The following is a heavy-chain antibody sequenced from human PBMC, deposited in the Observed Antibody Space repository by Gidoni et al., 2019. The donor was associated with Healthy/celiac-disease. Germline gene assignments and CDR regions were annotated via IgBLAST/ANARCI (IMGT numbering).Heavy chain of an antibody. D-gene: IGHD3-16*01. J-gene: IGHJ3*02. CDR2: MNPNSGNT. CDR1: GYTFTSYD. V-gene: IGHV1-8*01. CDR3: ATLSLAYGYAFDI. Sequence: QVQLVQSGAEVKKPGASVKVSCKSSGYTFTSYDITRVRQATGQGLEWIGWMNPNSGNTGYAQKFQGRVTMTRNTSISTAYMELSSLRSEDTAVYYCATLSLAYGYAFDIWGQGTMVTVSS.